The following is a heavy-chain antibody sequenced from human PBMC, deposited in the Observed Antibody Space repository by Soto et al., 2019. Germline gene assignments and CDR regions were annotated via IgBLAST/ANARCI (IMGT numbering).Heavy chain of an antibody. CDR3: ARSPIVAPTSYIFDY. CDR2: IHATGST. V-gene: IGHV4-59*07. J-gene: IGHJ4*02. Sequence: PSDTLALTCSVSGVSFSHYYWSWIRQPPGKGLEWVGHIHATGSTRYASSLKSRVAISVDTSKQQFSLRLSSVTAADTAVYYCARSPIVAPTSYIFDYWAQLTLVTVSS. CDR1: GVSFSHYY. D-gene: IGHD5-12*01.